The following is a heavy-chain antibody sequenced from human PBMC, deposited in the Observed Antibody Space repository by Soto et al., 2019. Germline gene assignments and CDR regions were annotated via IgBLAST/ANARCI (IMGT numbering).Heavy chain of an antibody. CDR2: MNPNSGNT. CDR1: GYTFTSYD. V-gene: IGHV1-8*01. J-gene: IGHJ6*03. Sequence: ASVKVSCKASGYTFTSYDINWVRQATGQGLEWMGWMNPNSGNTGYAQKYQGRVTMTRNTSISTAYMELSSLRSENTAEYYCAIGPYDYIWGSYRNDYYYYMDVWGKGTTVTVSS. D-gene: IGHD3-16*02. CDR3: AIGPYDYIWGSYRNDYYYYMDV.